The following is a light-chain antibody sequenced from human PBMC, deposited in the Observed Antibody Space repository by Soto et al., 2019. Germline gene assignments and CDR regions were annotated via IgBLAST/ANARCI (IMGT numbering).Light chain of an antibody. J-gene: IGLJ2*01. CDR3: NSYAGSNIL. CDR2: EVT. CDR1: SSDVGNYNY. V-gene: IGLV2-8*01. Sequence: QSALTQPPSASGSPGQSVTISCSGTSSDVGNYNYVSWYQQHPGKAPKLIIYEVTKRPSGVPDRFSGSKSGNTASLTVSGLQAEDEAEYYCNSYAGSNILFGGGTKLTV.